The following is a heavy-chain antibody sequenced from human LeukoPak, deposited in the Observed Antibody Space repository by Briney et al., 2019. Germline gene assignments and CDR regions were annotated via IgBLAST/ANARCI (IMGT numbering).Heavy chain of an antibody. D-gene: IGHD6-19*01. Sequence: GGSLRLSCAASGFTFSNAWMSWVRQAPGKGLKWVGRIKSKTDGGTTDYAAPVKGRFTISRDDSKNTLYLQMNSLKTEDTAVYSCTTDHREWLVEEEVFVNYYYYYYMDVWGKGTTVTVSS. V-gene: IGHV3-15*01. CDR1: GFTFSNAW. J-gene: IGHJ6*03. CDR3: TTDHREWLVEEEVFVNYYYYYYMDV. CDR2: IKSKTDGGTT.